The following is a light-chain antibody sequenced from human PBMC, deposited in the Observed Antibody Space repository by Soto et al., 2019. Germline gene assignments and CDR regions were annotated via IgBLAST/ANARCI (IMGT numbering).Light chain of an antibody. CDR2: DAS. V-gene: IGKV3-11*01. CDR3: QQRSNWPT. Sequence: TLSFSPGERATLSCRASQSVSSYLAWYQQKPGQAPRLLIYDASNRATGIPARFSGSGSGTDFTLTISSLEPEDFAVYYCQQRSNWPTFGQGTKVDIK. J-gene: IGKJ1*01. CDR1: QSVSSY.